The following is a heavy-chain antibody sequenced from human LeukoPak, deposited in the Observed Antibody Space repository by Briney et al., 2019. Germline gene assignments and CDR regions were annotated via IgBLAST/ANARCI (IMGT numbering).Heavy chain of an antibody. D-gene: IGHD5-18*01. Sequence: GGSLRLSCAASGFTFSSYNMNWVRQAPGKGLEWVSSITSSSSYIYYADSVKGRFTISRDNAKNSLYLQMNSLRVEDTAVYYCARGPHLALDTDDAFDIWGQGTMVTVSS. V-gene: IGHV3-21*01. CDR1: GFTFSSYN. CDR3: ARGPHLALDTDDAFDI. J-gene: IGHJ3*02. CDR2: ITSSSSYI.